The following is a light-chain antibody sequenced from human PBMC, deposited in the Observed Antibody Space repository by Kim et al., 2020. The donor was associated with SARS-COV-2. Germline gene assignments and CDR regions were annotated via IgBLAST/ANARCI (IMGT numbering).Light chain of an antibody. J-gene: IGLJ3*02. CDR1: SGHSSYA. CDR3: QTWGTGIQGV. V-gene: IGLV4-69*01. CDR2: LNSDGSH. Sequence: QLVLTQSPSASASLGASVKLTCTLSSGHSSYAIAWHQQQPEKGPRYLMKLNSDGSHSKGDGIPDRFSGPSSGAERYLTISSLQSEDEADYYCQTWGTGIQGVFGGGTQLTVL.